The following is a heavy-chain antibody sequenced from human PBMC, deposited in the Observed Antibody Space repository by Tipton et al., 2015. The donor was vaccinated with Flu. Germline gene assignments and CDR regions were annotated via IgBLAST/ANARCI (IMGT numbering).Heavy chain of an antibody. D-gene: IGHD5-24*01. CDR1: GGSISSSRYY. J-gene: IGHJ5*01. CDR3: ARSRWLPIADFFDS. V-gene: IGHV4-39*07. CDR2: IYHSGTA. Sequence: TLSLTCTVSGGSISSSRYYWGWIRQPPGKGLEWIGSIYHSGTAYYNPSLKSRVTISVDTSKNQISLKLSSVTAADTAVYYCARSRWLPIADFFDSWGHGTLVTVSS.